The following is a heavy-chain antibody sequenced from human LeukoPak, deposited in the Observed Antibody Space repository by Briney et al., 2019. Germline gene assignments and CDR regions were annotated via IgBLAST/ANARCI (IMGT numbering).Heavy chain of an antibody. CDR2: IYYSGST. CDR3: ARGYLERRRTEFDP. D-gene: IGHD1-1*01. Sequence: SETLSLTCTVSGGSISSGDYYWSWIRQPPGKGLEWIGYIYYSGSTYYNPSLKSRVTISVDTSKNQFSLKLSSVTAADTAVYYCARGYLERRRTEFDPWGQGTLVTVSS. J-gene: IGHJ5*02. V-gene: IGHV4-30-4*08. CDR1: GGSISSGDYY.